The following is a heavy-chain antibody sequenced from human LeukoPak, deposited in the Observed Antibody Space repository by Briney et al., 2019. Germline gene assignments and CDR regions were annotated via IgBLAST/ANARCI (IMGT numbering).Heavy chain of an antibody. CDR3: AKGLMYYYGSGPWLD. CDR2: IYSGGNT. D-gene: IGHD3-10*01. J-gene: IGHJ4*02. CDR1: GFTVSSNS. V-gene: IGHV3-53*05. Sequence: HPGGSLRLSCTVSGFTVSSNSMSWVRQAPGKGLGWVSFIYSGGNTHYSDSVKGRFTISRDNAKNSLYLQMNSLRAEDTALYYCAKGLMYYYGSGPWLDWGQGTLVTVSS.